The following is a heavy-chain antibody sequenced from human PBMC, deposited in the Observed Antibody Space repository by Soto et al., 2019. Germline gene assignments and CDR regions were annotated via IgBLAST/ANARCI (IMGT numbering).Heavy chain of an antibody. D-gene: IGHD3-16*01. CDR3: ARRIYGDWYFDL. J-gene: IGHJ2*01. CDR2: IFHSGST. CDR1: GASITSSNW. V-gene: IGHV4-4*02. Sequence: QVQLQESSPGLVKPSGTLSLTCAVSGASITSSNWWSWVRQPPGKGLEWIGEIFHSGSTNSNPSLKSRFTISLDTSKNQFSLNLSSVTAADMAVYYCARRIYGDWYFDLWGRGTLVTVSS.